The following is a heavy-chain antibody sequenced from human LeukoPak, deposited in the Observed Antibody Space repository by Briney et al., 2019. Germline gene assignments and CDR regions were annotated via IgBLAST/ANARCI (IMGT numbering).Heavy chain of an antibody. CDR2: MNPNSGNT. Sequence: ASVKVSCKASGYTFTSYDINWVRQATGQGLEWMGWMNPNSGNTGYAQKFQGRVTMTRNTSISTAYMELSSLRSEDTAVYYCARGPRAAAGMVHDWAFDIWGQGTMVTVSS. J-gene: IGHJ3*02. CDR3: ARGPRAAAGMVHDWAFDI. D-gene: IGHD6-13*01. V-gene: IGHV1-8*01. CDR1: GYTFTSYD.